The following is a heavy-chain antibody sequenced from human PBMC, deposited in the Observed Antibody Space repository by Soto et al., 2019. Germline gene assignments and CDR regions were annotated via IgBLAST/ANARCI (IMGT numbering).Heavy chain of an antibody. V-gene: IGHV3-15*01. J-gene: IGHJ3*02. CDR2: IKSKTDGGTT. CDR1: GFTFSNAW. Sequence: PGGSLRLSCAASGFTFSNAWMSWVRQAPGKGLEWVGRIKSKTDGGTTDYAAPVKGRFTISRDDSKNTLYLQMNSLKTEDTAVYYCTTDGLGVTVTTMVDAFEIWGQGTMVTVSS. CDR3: TTDGLGVTVTTMVDAFEI. D-gene: IGHD4-17*01.